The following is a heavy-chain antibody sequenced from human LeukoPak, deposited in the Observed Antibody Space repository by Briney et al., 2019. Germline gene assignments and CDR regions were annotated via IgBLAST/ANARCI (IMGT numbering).Heavy chain of an antibody. CDR2: IYHSGST. J-gene: IGHJ4*02. V-gene: IGHV4-30-2*01. D-gene: IGHD2-15*01. CDR1: GGSISSGAYS. CDR3: ARGIDCSGGSCYLDY. Sequence: SQTLSLTCAVSGGSISSGAYSWSWIRQPPGKGLEWIGYIYHSGSTYYNASLKSRVTISVDRSKNQFSLKLNSVTAADTAVYYCARGIDCSGGSCYLDYWGQGTLSPSPQ.